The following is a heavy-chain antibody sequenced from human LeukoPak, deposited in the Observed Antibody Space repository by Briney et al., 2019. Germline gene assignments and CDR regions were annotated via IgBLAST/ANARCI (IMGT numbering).Heavy chain of an antibody. J-gene: IGHJ6*03. CDR3: ARVTTIQSYYFYMDV. CDR1: GYTFTGYY. D-gene: IGHD4-17*01. V-gene: IGHV1-2*02. CDR2: INPNSGGT. Sequence: GASVKVSCKASGYTFTGYYMHWVRQAPGQGLEWMGWINPNSGGTNYAQKFQDRVTMTRDTSISTAYMELSRLRSDDAAVYYCARVTTIQSYYFYMDVWGKGTTVTISS.